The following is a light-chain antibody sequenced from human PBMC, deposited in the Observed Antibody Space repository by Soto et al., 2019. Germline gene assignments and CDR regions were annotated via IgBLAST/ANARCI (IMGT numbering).Light chain of an antibody. V-gene: IGKV1-5*03. CDR3: QQYNSFSWT. Sequence: DIKMTQSPSTLSASVGDRVTITCRASQSISNWLAWYQQKPGQPPKLLIYKASGLESGVPSRFSGSGSGTEFTLTISSLQPDDFATYYCQQYNSFSWTFGQGTKVEIK. CDR2: KAS. J-gene: IGKJ1*01. CDR1: QSISNW.